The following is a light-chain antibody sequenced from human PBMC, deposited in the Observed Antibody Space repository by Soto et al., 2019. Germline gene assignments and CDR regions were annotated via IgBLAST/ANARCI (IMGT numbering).Light chain of an antibody. CDR3: QQYGSAPLT. V-gene: IGKV3-11*01. Sequence: EIVLTQSPATLSLSPGDRATLSCRASQSVSSYLAWYQQKPGQAPRLLIYDASNRATGIPARFSGSGSGTESTLTISRLEPEDFAVYYCQQYGSAPLTFGGGTKVDIK. CDR2: DAS. J-gene: IGKJ4*01. CDR1: QSVSSY.